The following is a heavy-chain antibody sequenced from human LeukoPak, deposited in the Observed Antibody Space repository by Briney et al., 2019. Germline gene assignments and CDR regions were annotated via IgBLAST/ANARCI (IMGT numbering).Heavy chain of an antibody. CDR3: PGFDY. D-gene: IGHD3-3*01. CDR2: INSDGNST. Sequence: PGRSLRLSCAASGFTFSSYWMYWVRQAPGKGLVWVSRINSDGNSTSYADSVKGRFTISRDNAKNTLCYCARALVLGITIFGVVPGFDYWGQGSLVTVSS. V-gene: IGHV3-74*01. CDR1: GFTFSSYW. J-gene: IGHJ4*02.